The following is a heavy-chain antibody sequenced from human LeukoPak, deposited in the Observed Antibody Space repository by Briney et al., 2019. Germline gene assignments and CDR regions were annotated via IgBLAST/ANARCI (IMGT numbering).Heavy chain of an antibody. CDR2: IDPSDSYT. CDR1: GYSFTSYW. Sequence: GESLKISCKGSGYSFTSYWISWVRQMPGKGLEWMGRIDPSDSYTNYSPSFQGRVTISADKSISTAYLQWSSLKASDTAMYYCARLLELEVSSNWFDPWGQGTLVTVSS. D-gene: IGHD1-1*01. CDR3: ARLLELEVSSNWFDP. V-gene: IGHV5-10-1*01. J-gene: IGHJ5*02.